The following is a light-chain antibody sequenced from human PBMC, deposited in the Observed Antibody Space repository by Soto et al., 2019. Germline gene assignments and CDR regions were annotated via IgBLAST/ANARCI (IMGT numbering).Light chain of an antibody. CDR2: EVS. J-gene: IGLJ1*01. V-gene: IGLV2-23*02. CDR3: CSFAGSSTPLYV. CDR1: SSDVGSYNL. Sequence: QSALTQPASVSGSPGQSITISCTGTSSDVGSYNLVSWYQQHPGEAPKLMIYEVSKRPSGVSNRFSGSKSGNTASLTISGLQAEDKADYYCCSFAGSSTPLYVFGTGTKVTVL.